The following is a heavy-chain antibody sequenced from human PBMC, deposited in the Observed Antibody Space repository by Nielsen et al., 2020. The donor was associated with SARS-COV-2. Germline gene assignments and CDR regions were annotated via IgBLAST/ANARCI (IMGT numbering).Heavy chain of an antibody. Sequence: SETLSLTCTVSGGSISGHYWNWIRQPPGKGLVWIGYIYFSGSTTYNPSLKSRVTISVDTSKSHFSLKLRSVTAADTAVYYCARGRDGYSSFDSWCQGTLVTVSS. CDR1: GGSISGHY. D-gene: IGHD5-24*01. J-gene: IGHJ4*02. CDR2: IYFSGST. V-gene: IGHV4-4*09. CDR3: ARGRDGYSSFDS.